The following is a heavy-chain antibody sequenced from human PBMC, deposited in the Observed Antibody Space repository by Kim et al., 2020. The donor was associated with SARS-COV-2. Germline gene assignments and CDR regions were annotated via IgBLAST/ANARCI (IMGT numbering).Heavy chain of an antibody. D-gene: IGHD5-18*01. CDR1: GFTFDDYA. CDR3: AKDGGPIQQPPNWFDP. J-gene: IGHJ5*02. Sequence: GGSLRLSCAASGFTFDDYAMHWVRQAPGKCLEWVSGISWNSGSIGYADSVKGRFTISRDNAKNSLYLQMNSLRAEDTALYYCAKDGGPIQQPPNWFDPWGQGTLVTVSS. CDR2: ISWNSGSI. V-gene: IGHV3-9*01.